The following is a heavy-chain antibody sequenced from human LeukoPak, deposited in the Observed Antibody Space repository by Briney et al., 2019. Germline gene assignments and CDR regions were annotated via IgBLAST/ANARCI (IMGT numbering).Heavy chain of an antibody. V-gene: IGHV4-30-4*08. Sequence: SETLSLTCTVSGGSISSGDYYWRWLRQPPGKGLEWIGYIYYSGSTYYNPSLKSRVTISVDTSKNQFSLKLSSVTAADTAVYYCAAGYGDYVYNWFDPWGQGTLVTVSS. CDR1: GGSISSGDYY. CDR2: IYYSGST. CDR3: AAGYGDYVYNWFDP. J-gene: IGHJ5*02. D-gene: IGHD4-17*01.